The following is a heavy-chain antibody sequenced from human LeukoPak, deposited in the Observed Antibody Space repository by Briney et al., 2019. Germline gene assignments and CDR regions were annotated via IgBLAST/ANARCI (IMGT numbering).Heavy chain of an antibody. D-gene: IGHD3-10*01. Sequence: ASVKVSCKASGYTFTSYSISWVRQDPGQGLEWMGWISAYNGDTNYAQNLQGRVTMTTDTSTTTGYMELRSLKSDDTAVYYCARDQLRYYGSGSYYSDMDVWGQGTTVTVSS. CDR1: GYTFTSYS. V-gene: IGHV1-18*01. CDR3: ARDQLRYYGSGSYYSDMDV. J-gene: IGHJ6*02. CDR2: ISAYNGDT.